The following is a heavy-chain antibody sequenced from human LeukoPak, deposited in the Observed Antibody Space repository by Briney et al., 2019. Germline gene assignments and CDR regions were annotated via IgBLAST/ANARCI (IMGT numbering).Heavy chain of an antibody. V-gene: IGHV1-69*05. CDR3: ARTYYYDSSGYYYLDLDY. CDR2: IIPIFGTA. J-gene: IGHJ4*02. CDR1: GGTFSSYA. Sequence: ASVKVSCKASGGTFSSYAISWVRQAPGQGLEWMGGIIPIFGTANYAQKLQGRVTMTTDTSTSTAYMELRSLRSDDTAVYYCARTYYYDSSGYYYLDLDYWGQGTLVTVSS. D-gene: IGHD3-22*01.